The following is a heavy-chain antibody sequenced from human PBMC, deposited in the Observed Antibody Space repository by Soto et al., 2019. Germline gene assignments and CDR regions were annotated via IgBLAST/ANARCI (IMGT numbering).Heavy chain of an antibody. CDR3: ARQIFGYHPFDY. D-gene: IGHD3-3*01. Sequence: EVQLLESGGGLVQPGGSLRLSCAASGFTFYSYAMAWVRQAPGKGLEWVSSIGPSGGDISYADSVKGRFSVSRDNSKNTLYLQMNPLRAEDTAVYYCARQIFGYHPFDYWGQGTLVTVSS. CDR2: IGPSGGDI. V-gene: IGHV3-23*01. J-gene: IGHJ4*02. CDR1: GFTFYSYA.